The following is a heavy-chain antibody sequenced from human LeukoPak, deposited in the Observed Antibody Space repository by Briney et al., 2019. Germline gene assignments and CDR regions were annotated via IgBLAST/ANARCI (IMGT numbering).Heavy chain of an antibody. V-gene: IGHV4-59*01. CDR1: GGSISSYF. D-gene: IGHD2-8*01. CDR2: IYYSGST. J-gene: IGHJ6*03. Sequence: SETLSLTCTVSGGSISSYFWIWIRQPPGKGLEWIGYIYYSGSTNYNPSLKSRVTISVDTSKNQFSLKLSSVTAADTAVYYCARVAHCINGVCHPTDFYYYYMDVWGKGTTVTVPS. CDR3: ARVAHCINGVCHPTDFYYYYMDV.